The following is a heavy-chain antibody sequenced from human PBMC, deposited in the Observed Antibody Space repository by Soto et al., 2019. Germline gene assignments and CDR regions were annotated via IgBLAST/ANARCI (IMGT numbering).Heavy chain of an antibody. CDR3: ARGGGEPFDY. J-gene: IGHJ4*02. V-gene: IGHV3-74*01. Sequence: EVQLVESGGGLVQPGGSLRLSCAASGFTFRNYWMHWVRQAPGKGLVWVSRISDYGRINYADSVKGRFTISRDDAKSEPYLQMNSLRADDPAVYYCARGGGEPFDYWGQGALVTVSS. D-gene: IGHD1-1*01. CDR1: GFTFRNYW. CDR2: ISDYGRI.